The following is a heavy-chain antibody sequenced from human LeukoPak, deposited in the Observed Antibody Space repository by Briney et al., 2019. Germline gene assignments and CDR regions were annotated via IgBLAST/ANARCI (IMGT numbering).Heavy chain of an antibody. Sequence: ASVKVSCKASGYTFTGYYMHWVRQAPGQGLEWMGWINPNSGGTNYAQKFQGRVTMTRDTSISTAYMELSRLRSEDTAVYYCASQRGYRRYYFDYWGQGTLVTVSS. J-gene: IGHJ4*02. V-gene: IGHV1-2*02. CDR3: ASQRGYRRYYFDY. CDR2: INPNSGGT. D-gene: IGHD5-18*01. CDR1: GYTFTGYY.